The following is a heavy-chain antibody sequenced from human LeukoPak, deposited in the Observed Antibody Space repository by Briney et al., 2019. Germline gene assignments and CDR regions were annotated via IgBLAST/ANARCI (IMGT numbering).Heavy chain of an antibody. CDR3: ARAQVGNYVFYYYYMDV. V-gene: IGHV3-48*03. Sequence: PGGSLRLSCAASGFTFSSYEMNWVRQAPGKGLELVSYISSSGSTIYYADSVKGRFTISRDNAKNSLYLQMNSLRAEDTAVYYCARAQVGNYVFYYYYMDVWGKGTTVTVSS. D-gene: IGHD1-7*01. CDR2: ISSSGSTI. CDR1: GFTFSSYE. J-gene: IGHJ6*03.